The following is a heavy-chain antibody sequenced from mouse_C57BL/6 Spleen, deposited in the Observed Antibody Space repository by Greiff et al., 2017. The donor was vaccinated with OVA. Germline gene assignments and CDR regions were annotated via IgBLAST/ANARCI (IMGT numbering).Heavy chain of an antibody. D-gene: IGHD1-1*02. V-gene: IGHV1-4*01. CDR2: INPCGGYT. CDR3: ARCGTGLYLDY. CDR1: GYTFTSYT. Sequence: QVQLQQSGADLARPGASVKMSCKASGYTFTSYTMHWVKQRPGQGLEWIGYINPCGGYTKYNQKFKDKATLTADKSSSTAYMQLSSLTSEDSAVYYCARCGTGLYLDYWGQGTTLTVSS. J-gene: IGHJ2*01.